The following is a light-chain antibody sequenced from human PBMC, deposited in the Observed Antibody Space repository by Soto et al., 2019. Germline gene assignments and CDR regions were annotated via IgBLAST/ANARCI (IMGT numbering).Light chain of an antibody. CDR1: GTDVGQYNY. Sequence: QSALTQPPSASGSPGQSVTISCTGAGTDVGQYNYVSWYQQHPGKAPKLLIDHVSRRPSGVPARFSGSKSGNTASLTVSGLQTEDEADYYCSSYGGFNNVLFGGGTKLTVL. V-gene: IGLV2-8*01. J-gene: IGLJ2*01. CDR2: HVS. CDR3: SSYGGFNNVL.